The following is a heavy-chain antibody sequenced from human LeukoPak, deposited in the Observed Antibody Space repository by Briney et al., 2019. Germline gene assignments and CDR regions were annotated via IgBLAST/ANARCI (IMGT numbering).Heavy chain of an antibody. D-gene: IGHD6-6*01. CDR2: ISYDGSNK. Sequence: GGSLRLSCAASGFTFSSYAMHWVRQAPGKGLEWVAVISYDGSNKYYADSVKGRFTISRDNSKNTLYLQMNSLRAEDTAVYYCARYSSSSEDLDYWGQGTLVTVSS. CDR1: GFTFSSYA. CDR3: ARYSSSSEDLDY. V-gene: IGHV3-30-3*01. J-gene: IGHJ4*02.